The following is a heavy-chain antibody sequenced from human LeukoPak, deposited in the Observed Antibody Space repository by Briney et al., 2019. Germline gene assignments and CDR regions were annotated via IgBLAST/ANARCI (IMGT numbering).Heavy chain of an antibody. CDR2: IHTSGST. CDR1: GGSFSSSSYY. J-gene: IGHJ3*02. CDR3: TTGGGYDAFDI. D-gene: IGHD3-16*01. V-gene: IGHV4-61*02. Sequence: SQTLSLTXSVSGGSFSSSSYYWSWIRQPAGNGLEWIGRIHTSGSTNYNPSLKSRVTISADTSKNQFFLKLSSVTAADAAVFYCTTGGGYDAFDIWGQGTMVTVSS.